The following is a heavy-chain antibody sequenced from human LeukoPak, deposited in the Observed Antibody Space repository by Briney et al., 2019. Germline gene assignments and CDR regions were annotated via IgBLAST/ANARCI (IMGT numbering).Heavy chain of an antibody. Sequence: KPSETLSLTCTVYGGSFSGYYWSWIRQPPGKGLEWIGEINHSGSTNYNPSLKSRVTISVDTSKNQFSLKLSSVTAADTAVYYCARATQYDFWSGYPRIFDYWGQGTLVTVSS. V-gene: IGHV4-34*01. D-gene: IGHD3-3*01. CDR3: ARATQYDFWSGYPRIFDY. J-gene: IGHJ4*02. CDR1: GGSFSGYY. CDR2: INHSGST.